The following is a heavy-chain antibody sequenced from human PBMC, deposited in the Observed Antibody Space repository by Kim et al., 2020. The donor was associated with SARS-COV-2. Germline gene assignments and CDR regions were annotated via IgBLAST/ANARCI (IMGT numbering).Heavy chain of an antibody. Sequence: SVKGRFTISRDNSKNTLYLQMNSLRAEDTAVYYCAKSRKGSGSYMRGMDVWGQGTTVTVSS. J-gene: IGHJ6*02. D-gene: IGHD3-10*01. CDR3: AKSRKGSGSYMRGMDV. V-gene: IGHV3-23*01.